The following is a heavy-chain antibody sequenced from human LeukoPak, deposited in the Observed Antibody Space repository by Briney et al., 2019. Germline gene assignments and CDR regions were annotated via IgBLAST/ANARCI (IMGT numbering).Heavy chain of an antibody. CDR1: GFTFSSYG. V-gene: IGHV3-33*06. CDR3: AKARLDNHFDY. J-gene: IGHJ4*02. CDR2: IWYDGSNK. D-gene: IGHD1-1*01. Sequence: WGSLRLSCAASGFTFSSYGMHWVRRAPGKGLEWVAVIWYDGSNKYYADSVKGRFTISRDNSKNTLYLQMNSLRAEDTAVYYCAKARLDNHFDYWGQGTLVTVSS.